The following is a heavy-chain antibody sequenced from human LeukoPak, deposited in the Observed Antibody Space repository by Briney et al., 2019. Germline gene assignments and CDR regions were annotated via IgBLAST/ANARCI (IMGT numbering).Heavy chain of an antibody. J-gene: IGHJ4*02. CDR3: ARYCSSTSCYSDY. D-gene: IGHD2-2*01. Sequence: ASVKVSCKASGYTFTGYYMHWVRQAPGQGLEYMGRINPISGGAVYAQKFQGRVTMTRDTSITTAYMELTRLTSDDTAVYYCARYCSSTSCYSDYWGQGTLVTVSS. CDR1: GYTFTGYY. CDR2: INPISGGA. V-gene: IGHV1-2*06.